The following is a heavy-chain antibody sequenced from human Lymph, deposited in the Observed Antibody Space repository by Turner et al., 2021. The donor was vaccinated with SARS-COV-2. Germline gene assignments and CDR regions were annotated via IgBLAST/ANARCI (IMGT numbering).Heavy chain of an antibody. CDR3: AKDRFTLSSGWEDY. Sequence: EVQLLESGGGLVQPGGSLTLPCAASGFTFSSYAMTWVRQAPGKGLEWVSTISGSSGSTYYADSVKGRFTISRDNSKNTLYLQMNSLRAEDTAVYYCAKDRFTLSSGWEDYWGQGTLVTVSS. CDR1: GFTFSSYA. D-gene: IGHD6-19*01. CDR2: ISGSSGST. J-gene: IGHJ4*02. V-gene: IGHV3-23*01.